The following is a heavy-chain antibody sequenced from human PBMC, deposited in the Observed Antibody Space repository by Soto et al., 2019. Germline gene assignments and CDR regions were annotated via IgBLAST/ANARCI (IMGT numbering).Heavy chain of an antibody. Sequence: QITLKESGPTRVKPTQTLTQTCTLSGFSVSTRGVDVGWIRQPPGKALEWLALIYWDDDKRYRPSLKSRLSLTKDTSKNQVVLTMTNMDPGDTGTYYCAHKGDGYRGFKYWGQGTLVTVSS. D-gene: IGHD5-12*01. V-gene: IGHV2-5*02. CDR3: AHKGDGYRGFKY. CDR1: GFSVSTRGVD. CDR2: IYWDDDK. J-gene: IGHJ4*02.